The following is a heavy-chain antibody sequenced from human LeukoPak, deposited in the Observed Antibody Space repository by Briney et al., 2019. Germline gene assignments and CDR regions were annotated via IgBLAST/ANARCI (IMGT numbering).Heavy chain of an antibody. D-gene: IGHD3-22*01. V-gene: IGHV5-10-1*01. Sequence: KVGESLRISCKGSGYSFTSYWISWVRQMPGKGLEWMGRIDPSDSYTNYSPSFQGHVTISADKSISTAYLQWSSLKASDTAMYYCARHPQPGYYYDSSGASDYWGQGTLVTVSS. CDR3: ARHPQPGYYYDSSGASDY. J-gene: IGHJ4*02. CDR1: GYSFTSYW. CDR2: IDPSDSYT.